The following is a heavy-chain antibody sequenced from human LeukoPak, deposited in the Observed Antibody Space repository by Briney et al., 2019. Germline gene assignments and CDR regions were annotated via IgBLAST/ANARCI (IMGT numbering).Heavy chain of an antibody. CDR1: GYTFTSYA. CDR2: INTNTGNP. J-gene: IGHJ6*03. V-gene: IGHV7-4-1*02. CDR3: TISVPNYYDSSGNYYYYMDV. D-gene: IGHD3-22*01. Sequence: ASVKVSCKASGYTFTSYAMNWVRQAPGQGLEWMGWINTNTGNPTYAQGFTGRFVFSLDTSVSTAYLQISSLKAEDTAVYYCTISVPNYYDSSGNYYYYMDVWGKGTTVTISS.